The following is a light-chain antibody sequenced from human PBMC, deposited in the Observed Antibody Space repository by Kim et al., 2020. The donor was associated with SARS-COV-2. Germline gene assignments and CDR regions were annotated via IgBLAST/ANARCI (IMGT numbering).Light chain of an antibody. CDR1: QSVSSY. CDR2: DAS. V-gene: IGKV3-11*01. Sequence: ATLSLSPGERATLSCRASQSVSSYLAWYQQKPGQAPRLLIYDASNRATGIPARFSGSGSGTDFTLTISSLEPEDFAVYYCQQLKTFGQGTRLEIK. J-gene: IGKJ5*01. CDR3: QQLKT.